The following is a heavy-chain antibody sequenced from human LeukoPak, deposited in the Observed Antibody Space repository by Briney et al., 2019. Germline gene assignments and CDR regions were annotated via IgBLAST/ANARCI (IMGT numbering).Heavy chain of an antibody. J-gene: IGHJ4*02. V-gene: IGHV3-23*01. CDR1: GFPFSSYA. CDR3: AKPGFLERQYYFDY. D-gene: IGHD3-3*01. Sequence: GGSLRLSCAASGFPFSSYAMTWVRQAPGKGPEWVSAIVGSGSSAYYADSVKGRFTISRDNSKNTLYLQMNSLRAEDTAVYYCAKPGFLERQYYFDYWGQGTLVTVSS. CDR2: IVGSGSSA.